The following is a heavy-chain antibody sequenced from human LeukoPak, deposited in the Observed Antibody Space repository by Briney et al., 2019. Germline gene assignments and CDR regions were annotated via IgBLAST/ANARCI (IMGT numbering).Heavy chain of an antibody. J-gene: IGHJ4*02. Sequence: PSETLSLTCTVSGGSISSGSYYWSWIRQPAGKGLEWIGRIYTSGSTNYNPSLKSRVTISVDTSKNQFSLKLSSVTAADTAVYYCARYCGGDCSSGFDYWGQGTLVTVSS. V-gene: IGHV4-61*02. CDR1: GGSISSGSYY. CDR2: IYTSGST. D-gene: IGHD2-21*01. CDR3: ARYCGGDCSSGFDY.